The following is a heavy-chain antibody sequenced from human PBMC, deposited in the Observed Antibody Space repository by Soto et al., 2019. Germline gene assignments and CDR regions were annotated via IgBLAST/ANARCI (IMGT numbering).Heavy chain of an antibody. D-gene: IGHD5-12*01. CDR3: AREGVAPKYYSGMDV. Sequence: QVQLVQSGAEVKKPGASVKVSCKASGYTFTRSGISWVRQAPGQGLEWMGWISTYNGDTNYAQTFQDTVTMTTDTSTSTVDMEVRTLRSDDTAVYYCAREGVAPKYYSGMDVWGQGTPVTVSS. V-gene: IGHV1-18*01. CDR2: ISTYNGDT. CDR1: GYTFTRSG. J-gene: IGHJ6*02.